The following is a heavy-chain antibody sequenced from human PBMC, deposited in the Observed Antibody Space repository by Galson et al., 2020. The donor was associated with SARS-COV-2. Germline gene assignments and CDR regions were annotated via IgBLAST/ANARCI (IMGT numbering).Heavy chain of an antibody. D-gene: IGHD1-7*01. V-gene: IGHV3-7*01. CDR2: IKQDGSEK. J-gene: IGHJ5*02. Sequence: GGSLRLSCAASGFTFSSYWMSWVRQAPGKGLEWVANIKQDGSEKYYVDSVKGRFTISRDNAKNSLYLQMNSLRAEDTAVYYCARDLYNWNSNWFDPWGQGTLVTVSS. CDR3: ARDLYNWNSNWFDP. CDR1: GFTFSSYW.